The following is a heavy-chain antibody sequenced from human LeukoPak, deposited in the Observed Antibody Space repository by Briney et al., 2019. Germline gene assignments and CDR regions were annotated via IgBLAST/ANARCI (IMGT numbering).Heavy chain of an antibody. CDR1: GYTFTSYG. D-gene: IGHD3-22*01. V-gene: IGHV1-18*03. CDR3: ARSYYDSSGYPRFVFDY. Sequence: ASVKVSCKASGYTFTSYGISWVRQAPGQGLEWMGWISAYNGNTNYAQKLQGRVTMTTDTSASTAYMELSSLRSEDMAVYYCARSYYDSSGYPRFVFDYWGQGTLVTVSS. CDR2: ISAYNGNT. J-gene: IGHJ4*02.